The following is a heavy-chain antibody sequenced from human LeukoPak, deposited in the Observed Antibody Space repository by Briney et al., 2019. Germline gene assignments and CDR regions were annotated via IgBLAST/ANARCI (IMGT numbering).Heavy chain of an antibody. CDR1: GVTVSTIY. CDR3: ATLKGWYGEGCFDY. D-gene: IGHD3-10*01. V-gene: IGHV3-53*01. CDR2: IYPDGKA. J-gene: IGHJ4*02. Sequence: GSLRLSCAASGVTVSTIYMGWVRQAPGKGLDWVSVIYPDGKAYHAESVKGRFTISRDSSENTLFLQMNSLRGEDTAVYYCATLKGWYGEGCFDYWGQGTLVTVSS.